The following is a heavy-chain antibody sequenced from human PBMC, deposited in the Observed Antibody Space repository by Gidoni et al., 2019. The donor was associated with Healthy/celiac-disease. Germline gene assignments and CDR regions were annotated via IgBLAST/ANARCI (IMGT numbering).Heavy chain of an antibody. J-gene: IGHJ4*02. V-gene: IGHV4-39*01. CDR1: CGSISSSNYY. Sequence: QLQLQESGPGLVKPSETLSLTCTVSCGSISSSNYYWGWIRQHPGKGLEWIGSIYYSGTTYYNPSLKSRVTISVDTSKNQFSLKLSSVTAADTAVYYCARHYPYDSSGYYDYWGQGTLVTVSS. D-gene: IGHD3-22*01. CDR3: ARHYPYDSSGYYDY. CDR2: IYYSGTT.